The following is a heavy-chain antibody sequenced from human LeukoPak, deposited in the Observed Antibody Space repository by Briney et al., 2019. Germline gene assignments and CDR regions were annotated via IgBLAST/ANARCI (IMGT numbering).Heavy chain of an antibody. J-gene: IGHJ6*03. D-gene: IGHD2-8*01. CDR3: ARLTPGTLLMVYATYYYYYMDV. CDR1: GGSISSGDYY. CDR2: IYYSGST. Sequence: PSQTLSLTCTVSGGSISSGDYYWSWIRQPPGKGLEWIGYIYYSGSTYYNPSLKSRVTISVDTSKNQFSLKLSSVTAADTAVYYCARLTPGTLLMVYATYYYYYMDVWGKGTTVTVSS. V-gene: IGHV4-30-4*08.